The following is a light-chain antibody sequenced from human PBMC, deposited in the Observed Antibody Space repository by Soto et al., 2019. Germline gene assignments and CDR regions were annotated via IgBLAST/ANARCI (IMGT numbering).Light chain of an antibody. J-gene: IGKJ5*01. CDR2: DAF. CDR3: QHRRNWPLIT. V-gene: IGKV3-11*02. Sequence: EIVLTQSPVTLSLSPGERATLSCRASQWVDTSLAWFQQKPGQAPRLLIYDAFNRATGISARFSGSGSGRDFTLTISSLEPEDFAVYYCQHRRNWPLITFGQGTRLEIK. CDR1: QWVDTS.